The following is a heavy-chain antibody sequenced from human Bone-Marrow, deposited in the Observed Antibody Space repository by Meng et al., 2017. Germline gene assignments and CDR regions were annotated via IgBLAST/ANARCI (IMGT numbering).Heavy chain of an antibody. Sequence: ASVKVSCKASGYTFTSYDINWVRQATGQGLEWMGWMNPNSGNTGYAQKFQGRVTITRNTSISTAYMELSGLRSDDTAMYYCARDEDISAAGKLFGDYWGQGTLVTVSS. D-gene: IGHD6-13*01. CDR1: GYTFTSYD. CDR3: ARDEDISAAGKLFGDY. V-gene: IGHV1-8*03. CDR2: MNPNSGNT. J-gene: IGHJ4*02.